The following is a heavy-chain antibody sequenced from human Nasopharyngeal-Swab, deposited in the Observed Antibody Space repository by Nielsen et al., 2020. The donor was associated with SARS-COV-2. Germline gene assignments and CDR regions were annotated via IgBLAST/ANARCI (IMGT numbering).Heavy chain of an antibody. D-gene: IGHD1-14*01. J-gene: IGHJ4*02. CDR1: GYTFTSYY. CDR2: INPNSGAT. V-gene: IGHV1-2*04. CDR3: AREYKRGATFDY. Sequence: ASVKVSCKASGYTFTSYYIHWVRQAPGQGLEWLGWINPNSGATNYAQKFRGWVTMTRDTSISTACMELSRLRPDDTAVYYCAREYKRGATFDYWGQGTLVTVSS.